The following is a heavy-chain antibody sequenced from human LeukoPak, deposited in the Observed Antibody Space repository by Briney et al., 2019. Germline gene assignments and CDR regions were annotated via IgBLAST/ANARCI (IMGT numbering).Heavy chain of an antibody. J-gene: IGHJ4*02. CDR3: ARGRRRHYYDSSGYYSSFDY. V-gene: IGHV1-3*01. D-gene: IGHD3-22*01. CDR1: GYTFTTYA. CDR2: INPGNGDT. Sequence: ASVKVSCKASGYTFTTYAIHWVRQAPGQRLEWMGWINPGNGDTRYSQYFQGRVTITGDKSTSTAYMELSSLRSEDTAVYYCARGRRRHYYDSSGYYSSFDYWGQGTLVTVSS.